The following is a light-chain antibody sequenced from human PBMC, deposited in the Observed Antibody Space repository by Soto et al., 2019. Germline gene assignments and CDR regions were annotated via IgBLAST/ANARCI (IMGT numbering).Light chain of an antibody. J-gene: IGKJ1*01. V-gene: IGKV1-39*01. Sequence: DIQMTQSPSSLSASVGDRVTITCRASQSISYYLNWYQQKPGQAPKLLIYAASRLQSGVPSRFSGSGSGTDFTLTISSLQPEDFATYYCQQSHSTPLTFGHGTKVDIK. CDR1: QSISYY. CDR2: AAS. CDR3: QQSHSTPLT.